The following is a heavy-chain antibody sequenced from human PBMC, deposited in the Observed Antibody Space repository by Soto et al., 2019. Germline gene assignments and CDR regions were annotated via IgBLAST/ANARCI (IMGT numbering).Heavy chain of an antibody. CDR2: IKQDGSEK. V-gene: IGHV3-7*01. J-gene: IGHJ1*01. CDR3: ASDYGDYVVYFHH. D-gene: IGHD4-17*01. Sequence: PGWSPRLSCAASRLTVRRSWMGWVRQAPGKGLEWVANIKQDGSEKYYVDSVKGRFTISRDNARNSLYLQMNSLRAEDTAVYYCASDYGDYVVYFHHWGQGTLVTVSS. CDR1: RLTVRRSW.